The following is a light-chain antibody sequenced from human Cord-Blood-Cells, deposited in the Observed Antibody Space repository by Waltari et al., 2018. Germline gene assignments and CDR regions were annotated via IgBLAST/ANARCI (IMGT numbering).Light chain of an antibody. CDR3: CSYAGSSTFYV. V-gene: IGLV2-23*02. CDR2: EVS. CDR1: SSAFGLYNL. Sequence: QSALPQPASVPGSPGPSITISCTGTSSAFGLYNLFSWYQQHPGKAPKLMIYEVSKRPSGVSNRFSGSKSGNTASLTISGLQAEDEADYYCCSYAGSSTFYVFGTGTKVTVL. J-gene: IGLJ1*01.